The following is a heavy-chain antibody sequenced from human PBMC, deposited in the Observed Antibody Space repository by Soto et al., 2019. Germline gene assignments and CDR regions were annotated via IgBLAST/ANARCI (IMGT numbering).Heavy chain of an antibody. CDR2: SRDKAQGYST. D-gene: IGHD1-26*01. Sequence: EVQLVESGGGLVQPGGSLRLSCAGSGFTLSDHYIDWVRRAPGKGLEWVGRSRDKAQGYSTAYAASVKGRFTTSRDESKNSVYLQMNSLKTEDTAVYYCARIKWGLNYYNGMDVWGQGTTVIFSS. CDR1: GFTLSDHY. J-gene: IGHJ6*02. CDR3: ARIKWGLNYYNGMDV. V-gene: IGHV3-72*01.